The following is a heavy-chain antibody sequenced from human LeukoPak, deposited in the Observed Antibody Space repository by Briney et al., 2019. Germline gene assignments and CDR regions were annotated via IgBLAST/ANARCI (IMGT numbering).Heavy chain of an antibody. Sequence: GGSLRLSCVASGFTFSSSWMNWVRQAPGKGLEWGANIKYDGSEEYYVDSVKGRFTISRDNAQNSLYLQMNNLRAEDTAVYYCARDVYRSFDYWGQGTLVTVSS. CDR1: GFTFSSSW. J-gene: IGHJ4*02. D-gene: IGHD5/OR15-5a*01. CDR2: IKYDGSEE. V-gene: IGHV3-7*01. CDR3: ARDVYRSFDY.